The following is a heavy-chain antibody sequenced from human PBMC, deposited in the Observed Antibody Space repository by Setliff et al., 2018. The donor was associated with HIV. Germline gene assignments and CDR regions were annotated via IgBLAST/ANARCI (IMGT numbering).Heavy chain of an antibody. CDR1: GFTFSSHS. V-gene: IGHV3-48*04. J-gene: IGHJ4*02. Sequence: PGGSLRLSCSASGFTFSSHSMNWVRQAPGKGLEWISYISSSSSTNYVDSVKGRFTISRDNAKNTLYLQMNSLRAEDTAVYYCARGRVFDYWGQGTLVTVSS. CDR2: ISSSSST. CDR3: ARGRVFDY.